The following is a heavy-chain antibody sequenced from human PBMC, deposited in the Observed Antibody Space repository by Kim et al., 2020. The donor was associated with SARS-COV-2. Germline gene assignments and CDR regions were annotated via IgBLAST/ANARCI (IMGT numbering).Heavy chain of an antibody. CDR2: VSNSGSL. J-gene: IGHJ4*02. CDR3: ATVGTGTYLNKVDFDF. Sequence: SETLSLTCIVSGGSLSSGTHYWSWIRQPPGKRLEWIGFVSNSGSLNYNPSLKSRVTISVDSSKNHFSLKLNSVTAADSAVYYCATVGTGTYLNKVDFDFWGQGSLVTVPS. V-gene: IGHV4-61*03. D-gene: IGHD3-10*01. CDR1: GGSLSSGTHY.